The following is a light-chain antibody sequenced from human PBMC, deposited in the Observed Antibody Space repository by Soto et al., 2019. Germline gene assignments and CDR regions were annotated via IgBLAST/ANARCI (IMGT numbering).Light chain of an antibody. J-gene: IGKJ1*01. CDR1: QSIGLA. CDR3: QQRTDRPPWT. V-gene: IGKV3-11*01. CDR2: DAS. Sequence: EIVLTQSPATLSLSPGERATLSCRASQSIGLAIAWYQHKPGQAPRLLIFDASQRATGIPARFRGSGSGTDFTLSISSLDPEDFAVYYCQQRTDRPPWTFCQGTKVDIK.